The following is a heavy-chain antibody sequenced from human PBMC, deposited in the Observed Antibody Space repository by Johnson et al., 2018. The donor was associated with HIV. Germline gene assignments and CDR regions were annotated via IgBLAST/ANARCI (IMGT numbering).Heavy chain of an antibody. CDR3: AREEGVGDDYGGKSAFDI. J-gene: IGHJ3*02. D-gene: IGHD4-23*01. CDR2: INSDWSST. V-gene: IGHV3-74*02. CDR1: GFTFSNYW. Sequence: VQLVESGGGLVKPGGSLRLSCAASGFTFSNYWMHWVRQGLWKGLVWVSRINSDWSSTYYADSVKGRFTISRDNSKNTLYLQINRLRAEDTAVYYCAREEGVGDDYGGKSAFDIWGQGTMVTVSS.